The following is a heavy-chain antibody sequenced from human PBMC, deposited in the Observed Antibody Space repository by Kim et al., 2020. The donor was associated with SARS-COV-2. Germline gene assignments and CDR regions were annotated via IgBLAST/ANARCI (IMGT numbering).Heavy chain of an antibody. V-gene: IGHV3-30*18. CDR3: AKDVEYYDFWSGYYTYPGGYYGMDV. CDR1: GFTFSSYG. Sequence: GGSLRLSCAASGFTFSSYGMHWVRQAPGKGLEWVAVISYDGSNKYYADSVKGRFTISRDNSKNTLYLQMNSLRAEDTAVYYCAKDVEYYDFWSGYYTYPGGYYGMDVWGQGTTVTVSS. CDR2: ISYDGSNK. D-gene: IGHD3-3*01. J-gene: IGHJ6*02.